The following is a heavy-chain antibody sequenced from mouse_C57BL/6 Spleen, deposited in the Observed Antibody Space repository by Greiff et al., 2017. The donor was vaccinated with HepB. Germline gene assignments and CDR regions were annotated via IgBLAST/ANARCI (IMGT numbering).Heavy chain of an antibody. J-gene: IGHJ3*01. Sequence: EVKLVDSGGGLVKPGGSLKLSCAASGFTFSSYAMSWVRQTPEKRLEWVATISDGGSYTYYPDNVKGRFTISRDDAKNNLYLQMSHLKSEDTAMYYCARERSSGYLFAYWGQGTLVTVSA. CDR3: ARERSSGYLFAY. V-gene: IGHV5-4*01. CDR2: ISDGGSYT. D-gene: IGHD3-2*02. CDR1: GFTFSSYA.